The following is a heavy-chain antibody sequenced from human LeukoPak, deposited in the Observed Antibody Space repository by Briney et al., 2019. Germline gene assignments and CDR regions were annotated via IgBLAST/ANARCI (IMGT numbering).Heavy chain of an antibody. CDR3: TRDLTYYYDNSGYYQESHYFDY. D-gene: IGHD3-22*01. J-gene: IGHJ4*02. CDR2: IYHSGST. Sequence: SETLSLTCTVSGYSISSGYYWGWIRQPPGKGLEWIGSIYHSGSTHFNPSLKSRVTMSVDTSKNQFSLKLSSVTAADTAFYYCTRDLTYYYDNSGYYQESHYFDYWGQGTLVTVSS. CDR1: GYSISSGYY. V-gene: IGHV4-38-2*02.